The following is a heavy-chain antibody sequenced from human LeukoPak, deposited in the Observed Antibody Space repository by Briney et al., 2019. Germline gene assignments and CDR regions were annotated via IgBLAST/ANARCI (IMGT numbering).Heavy chain of an antibody. Sequence: SVKVSCKASGYTFTSYDINWVRQATGQGLEWMGWMNPNSGNTGYAQKFQGRVTMTRNTSISPAYMELSSLRSEDTAVYYCARRITWNYYYYGMDVWGQGTTVTVSS. D-gene: IGHD3-10*01. CDR2: MNPNSGNT. CDR1: GYTFTSYD. CDR3: ARRITWNYYYYGMDV. V-gene: IGHV1-8*01. J-gene: IGHJ6*02.